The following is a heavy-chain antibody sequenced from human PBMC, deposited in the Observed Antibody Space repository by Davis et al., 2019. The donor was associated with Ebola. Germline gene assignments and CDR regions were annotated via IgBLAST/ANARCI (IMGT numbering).Heavy chain of an antibody. D-gene: IGHD2-2*01. Sequence: GESLKISCAASGFTFSTYNMNWVRQAPGKGLEWVSSITTSSSHIYYADSVKGRFTISRDNSNNTLDLQMNSLRADDSAFYYCARDATVYCSSTNCLNWFDPWGQGTLVTVSS. V-gene: IGHV3-21*01. CDR3: ARDATVYCSSTNCLNWFDP. CDR2: ITTSSSHI. CDR1: GFTFSTYN. J-gene: IGHJ5*02.